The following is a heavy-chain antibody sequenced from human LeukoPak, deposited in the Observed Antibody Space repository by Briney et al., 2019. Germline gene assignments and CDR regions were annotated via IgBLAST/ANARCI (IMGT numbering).Heavy chain of an antibody. CDR2: MNIGGSST. J-gene: IGHJ4*02. D-gene: IGHD1-14*01. V-gene: IGHV3-74*01. Sequence: GGSLTLSCAASGFIFSSYWKHWVRHPPAKGLVWVSRMNIGGSSTIYADSVKGRFAISRDNAKNTLYLQMSSLRAEDTAVYYCARSVYTAAFDYWGQGTLVTVSS. CDR1: GFIFSSYW. CDR3: ARSVYTAAFDY.